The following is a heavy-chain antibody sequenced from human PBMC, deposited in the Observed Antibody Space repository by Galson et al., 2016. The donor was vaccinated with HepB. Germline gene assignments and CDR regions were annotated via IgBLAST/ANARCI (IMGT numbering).Heavy chain of an antibody. Sequence: SLRLSCAASGLTLSRYGMHWVRQPPGKGLEWVAVIWSDGNTKYYADSVKGRFTISRDNSKNTLFLQMNSLRAEDTAVYYCARAHRIMITYFYSWGQGTLVTAS. CDR2: IWSDGNTK. V-gene: IGHV3-33*01. D-gene: IGHD3-16*01. J-gene: IGHJ4*02. CDR3: ARAHRIMITYFYS. CDR1: GLTLSRYG.